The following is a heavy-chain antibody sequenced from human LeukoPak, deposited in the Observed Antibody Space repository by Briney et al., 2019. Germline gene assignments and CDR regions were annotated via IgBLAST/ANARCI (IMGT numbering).Heavy chain of an antibody. D-gene: IGHD6-19*01. CDR3: ARGGSGWYYYYYYYYMDV. V-gene: IGHV4-59*01. J-gene: IGHJ6*03. CDR1: GGSFSGYY. Sequence: SETLSLTCAVYGGSFSGYYWSWIRQPPGKGLEWIGYIYYSGSTNYNPSPKSRVTISVETSKNQFSLKLSSVTAADTAVYYCARGGSGWYYYYYYYYMDVWGKGTTVTVSS. CDR2: IYYSGST.